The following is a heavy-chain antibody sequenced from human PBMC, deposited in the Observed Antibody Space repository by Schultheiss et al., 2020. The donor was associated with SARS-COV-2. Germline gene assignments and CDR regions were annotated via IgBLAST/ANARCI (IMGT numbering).Heavy chain of an antibody. CDR1: GFTFSSYG. CDR2: IRYDGNNK. Sequence: GGSLRLSCAASGFTFSSYGMHWVRQAPGKGLEWVAFIRYDGNNKYYADSVKGRFTLSRDNSKNTIFLQMNSLRPDDTAVYYCARDQNWGFDYWGQGALVTVSS. D-gene: IGHD7-27*01. J-gene: IGHJ4*02. CDR3: ARDQNWGFDY. V-gene: IGHV3-30*02.